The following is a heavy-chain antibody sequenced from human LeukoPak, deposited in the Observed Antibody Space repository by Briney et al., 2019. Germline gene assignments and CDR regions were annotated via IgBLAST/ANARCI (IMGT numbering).Heavy chain of an antibody. V-gene: IGHV3-30*04. CDR1: GCTFSSYA. Sequence: GGSLRLSCAASGCTFSSYAMRWVRQAPGKGLEWVAVVSYDGSNKYYADSVKGRFTISRDNSKNTLYLQMNSLRAEDTAVYYCARAGRRAIIWFGVPNPTNDAFDIWGQGTMVTVSS. CDR3: ARAGRRAIIWFGVPNPTNDAFDI. J-gene: IGHJ3*02. D-gene: IGHD3-10*01. CDR2: VSYDGSNK.